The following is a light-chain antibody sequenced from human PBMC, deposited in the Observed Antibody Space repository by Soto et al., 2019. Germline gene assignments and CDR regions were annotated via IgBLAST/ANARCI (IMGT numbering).Light chain of an antibody. CDR2: EVS. J-gene: IGLJ1*01. CDR1: SSDVGDYNY. CDR3: SSYAGSLYI. V-gene: IGLV2-8*01. Sequence: QSALTQPPSASGSPGQSVTISCTGTSSDVGDYNYVSWYQQHPGKAPKLMIYEVSKRPSGVPDRFSGSKSGNTASLTVSGLQAEDEADYYCSSYAGSLYIFGTGTMVTVL.